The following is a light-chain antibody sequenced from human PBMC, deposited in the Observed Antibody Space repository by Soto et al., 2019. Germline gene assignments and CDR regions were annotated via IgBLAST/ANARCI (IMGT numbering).Light chain of an antibody. CDR2: GYI. V-gene: IGLV1-40*01. J-gene: IGLJ1*01. CDR3: QSYDSSLSSYV. Sequence: QSVLTQPPSVSGAPGQRVTIACTGTTSNIGAHYDVHWYQHIPGTAPKLLIYGYIHRPSGVPDRFSGSKSDTSASLAITGLQAEDEADYYCQSYDSSLSSYVFGPGTKVNVL. CDR1: TSNIGAHYD.